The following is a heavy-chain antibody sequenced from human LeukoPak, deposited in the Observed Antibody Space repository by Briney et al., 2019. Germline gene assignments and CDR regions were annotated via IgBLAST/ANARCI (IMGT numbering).Heavy chain of an antibody. V-gene: IGHV4-34*01. Sequence: PSETLSLTCAVFGGSFSGYYWNWIRQPPGKGLEWIGEINHSGSTNYNPSLKSRVTISVDTSKNQFSLKLSSVTAADTAVYYCARGNIVVVPAAIKYYFDYWGQGTLVTVSS. D-gene: IGHD2-2*02. CDR2: INHSGST. J-gene: IGHJ4*02. CDR3: ARGNIVVVPAAIKYYFDY. CDR1: GGSFSGYY.